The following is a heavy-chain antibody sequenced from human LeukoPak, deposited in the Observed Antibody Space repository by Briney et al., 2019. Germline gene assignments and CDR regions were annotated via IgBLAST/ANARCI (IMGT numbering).Heavy chain of an antibody. CDR2: IYHSGST. CDR1: GGSISSSNW. Sequence: SETLSLTCAVSGGSISSSNWWSWVRPPPGKGLEWIGEIYHSGSTYYNPSLKSRVTISVDRSKNQFSLKLSSVTAADTAVYYCARTYYDFWSGYSNFDYWGQGTLVTVSS. V-gene: IGHV4-4*02. CDR3: ARTYYDFWSGYSNFDY. J-gene: IGHJ4*02. D-gene: IGHD3-3*01.